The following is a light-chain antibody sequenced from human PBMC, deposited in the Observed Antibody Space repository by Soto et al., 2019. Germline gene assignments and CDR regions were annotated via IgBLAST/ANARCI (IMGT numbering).Light chain of an antibody. J-gene: IGLJ1*01. CDR1: SSDVGGYNY. CDR2: EVS. V-gene: IGLV2-14*01. Sequence: QSVLTQPASVSGSPGQSITISCTGTSSDVGGYNYVSWYQQHPGKAPKLMIYEVSNRPSGVSNRFSGSKSGNTASLTISGLQADDEADYYCCSYTSRSRVFGTGTKLTVL. CDR3: CSYTSRSRV.